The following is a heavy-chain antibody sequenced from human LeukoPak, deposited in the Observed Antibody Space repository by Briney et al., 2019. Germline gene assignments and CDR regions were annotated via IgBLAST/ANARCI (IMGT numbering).Heavy chain of an antibody. CDR1: GFTFSTSW. CDR3: ARAWERTFDI. CDR2: IKQDGSEK. V-gene: IGHV3-7*02. J-gene: IGHJ3*02. Sequence: GGSLRLSCAASGFTFSTSWMSWVRQAPGIGLKWVANIKQDGSEKYYVDSVKGRFTISRDNAKNSLSLQMNSLRAEDTAVYYCARAWERTFDIWGQGTMVTVSS. D-gene: IGHD1-26*01.